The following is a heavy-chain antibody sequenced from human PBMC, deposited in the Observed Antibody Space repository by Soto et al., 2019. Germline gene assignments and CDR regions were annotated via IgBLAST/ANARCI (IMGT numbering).Heavy chain of an antibody. D-gene: IGHD4-17*01. V-gene: IGHV3-30*18. Sequence: QVQLVESGGGVVQPGRSLRLSCAASGFTFSSYGMHWVRQAPGKGLEWVAVISYDGSNKYYADSVKGRFTISRDNSKNTLYLQMNSLRAEDTAVYYCAKFPPNEDYGGNSIVQDYWGQGTLVTVSS. J-gene: IGHJ4*02. CDR1: GFTFSSYG. CDR3: AKFPPNEDYGGNSIVQDY. CDR2: ISYDGSNK.